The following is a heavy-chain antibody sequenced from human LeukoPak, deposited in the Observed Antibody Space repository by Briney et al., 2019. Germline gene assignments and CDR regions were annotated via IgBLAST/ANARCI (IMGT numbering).Heavy chain of an antibody. D-gene: IGHD6-19*01. CDR3: ARQGYSSGWSNYFDY. J-gene: IGHJ4*01. CDR2: IYYSGTT. CDR1: GGSISSSNYY. Sequence: PSETLSLTCTVSGGSISSSNYYWGWIRQPPEKGLEWIGSIYYSGTTYYNPSLKSRVTLSVDTSKNQFSLRLSSVTAADTAVYYCARQGYSSGWSNYFDYWGHGTLVTVSS. V-gene: IGHV4-39*01.